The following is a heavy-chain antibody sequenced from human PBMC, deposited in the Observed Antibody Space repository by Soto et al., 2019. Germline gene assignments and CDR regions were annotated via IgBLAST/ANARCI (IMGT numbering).Heavy chain of an antibody. V-gene: IGHV3-66*01. Sequence: EVQLVESGGGLVQPGGSLRLSCAASGFTVSSNYMSWVRQAPGKGLEWVSVIYSGGSTYYADSVKGRFTISRDNSKNTLYLQMNSLRAEDTAVYYCARDNYDSSGYYHRGFDYWGQGTLVNVSS. CDR2: IYSGGST. CDR1: GFTVSSNY. D-gene: IGHD3-22*01. J-gene: IGHJ4*02. CDR3: ARDNYDSSGYYHRGFDY.